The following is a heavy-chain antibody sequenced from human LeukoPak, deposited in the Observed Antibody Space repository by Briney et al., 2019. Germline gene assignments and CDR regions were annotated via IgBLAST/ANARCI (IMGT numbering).Heavy chain of an antibody. J-gene: IGHJ3*02. CDR2: INPNSGGT. Sequence: ASVKVSCKASGYTFTGYYMHWVRQAPGQGLEWMGWINPNSGGTNYAQKFQGRVTMTRDTSISTAYMELSRLRSDDTAVYYCAREEGGGLLWFGELLRAPDAFDIWGQGTLVTVSS. V-gene: IGHV1-2*02. CDR1: GYTFTGYY. D-gene: IGHD3-10*01. CDR3: AREEGGGLLWFGELLRAPDAFDI.